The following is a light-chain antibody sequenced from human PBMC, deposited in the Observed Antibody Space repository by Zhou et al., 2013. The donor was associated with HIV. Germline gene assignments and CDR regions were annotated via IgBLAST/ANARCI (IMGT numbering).Light chain of an antibody. V-gene: IGKV1-NL1*01. Sequence: DIQMTQSPSSLSASVGDRVTITCRASQGISNSLAWYQHKPGRAPKLLVFAASRLESGVPSRFSGSGSGTVFILTISSLQPEDFATYYCQQTFSTPHTFGQGTKLDIK. CDR1: QGISNS. J-gene: IGKJ2*01. CDR3: QQTFSTPHT. CDR2: AAS.